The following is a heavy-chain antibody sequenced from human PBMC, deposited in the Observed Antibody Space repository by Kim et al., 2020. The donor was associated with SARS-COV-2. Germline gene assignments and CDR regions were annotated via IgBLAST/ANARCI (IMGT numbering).Heavy chain of an antibody. Sequence: GRFTISRDNSKNTLYLQMNSLRAEDTAVYYCARAPAYCGGDCYLAGGMDVWGQGTTVTVSS. CDR3: ARAPAYCGGDCYLAGGMDV. D-gene: IGHD2-21*02. V-gene: IGHV3-53*01. J-gene: IGHJ6*02.